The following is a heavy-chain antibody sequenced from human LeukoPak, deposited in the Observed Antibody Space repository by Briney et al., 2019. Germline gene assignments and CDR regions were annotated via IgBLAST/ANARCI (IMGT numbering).Heavy chain of an antibody. CDR3: ARGRIFEYSSSRYYYYYMDV. V-gene: IGHV4-59*08. CDR2: IYYSGST. CDR1: GGSISSYY. D-gene: IGHD6-6*01. J-gene: IGHJ6*03. Sequence: SETLSLTCTVSGGSISSYYWSWIRQPPGKGLEWIGYIYYSGSTNYNPSLKSRVTISVDTSKNQFSLKLSSVTAADTAVYYCARGRIFEYSSSRYYYYYMDVWGKGTTVTVSS.